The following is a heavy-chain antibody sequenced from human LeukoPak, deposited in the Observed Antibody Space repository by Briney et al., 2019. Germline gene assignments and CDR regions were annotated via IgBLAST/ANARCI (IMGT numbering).Heavy chain of an antibody. Sequence: WGSLRLSCAASGFTFSSYAMSWVRQAPGKGLEWVSTISNSGGTTYYADSVKGRFTISRDDSENTLYLQMNSLRAEGTAVYYCAKATGYLLWGQGTLVTVSS. CDR1: GFTFSSYA. D-gene: IGHD1-14*01. J-gene: IGHJ4*02. V-gene: IGHV3-23*01. CDR3: AKATGYLL. CDR2: ISNSGGTT.